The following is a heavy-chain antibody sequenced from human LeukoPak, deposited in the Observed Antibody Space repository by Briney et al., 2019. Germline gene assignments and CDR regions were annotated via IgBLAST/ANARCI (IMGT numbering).Heavy chain of an antibody. CDR2: INPNGGVT. D-gene: IGHD3-22*01. CDR1: GYTFTGYY. CDR3: ARDLGYYDRLDQFDC. V-gene: IGHV1-2*02. J-gene: IGHJ4*02. Sequence: ASVKASCKASGYTFTGYYIHWVRQAPGQGLEWMGWINPNGGVTNSAQPFQGRVTLTRDTSISTAYMELIRLRSDDTAVYYCARDLGYYDRLDQFDCWGQGTLVTVFS.